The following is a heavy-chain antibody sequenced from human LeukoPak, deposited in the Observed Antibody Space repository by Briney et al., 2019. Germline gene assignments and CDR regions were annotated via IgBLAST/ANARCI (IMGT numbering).Heavy chain of an antibody. J-gene: IGHJ6*03. Sequence: GASVKVSCKASGYTFTSYDINWVRQATGQGLEWMGWMNPNSGNTGYAQKFQGRVTITRNTSISTAYMELSSLRSEDTAVYYCARGPYVDIVATISRYYYYYYMDVWGKGTTVIVSS. V-gene: IGHV1-8*03. CDR2: MNPNSGNT. CDR3: ARGPYVDIVATISRYYYYYYMDV. D-gene: IGHD5-12*01. CDR1: GYTFTSYD.